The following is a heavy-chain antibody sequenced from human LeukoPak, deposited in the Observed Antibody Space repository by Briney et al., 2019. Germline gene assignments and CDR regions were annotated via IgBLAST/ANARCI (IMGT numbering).Heavy chain of an antibody. CDR1: GFTFSSYG. D-gene: IGHD3-9*01. CDR3: ARDAEYYDILTGTRKDDY. V-gene: IGHV3-23*01. J-gene: IGHJ4*02. CDR2: ISGSGGST. Sequence: PGGTLRLSCAASGFTFSSYGMSWVRQAPGKGLEWVSAISGSGGSTYYADSVKGRFTISRDNSKNTLYLQMNSLRAEDTAVYYCARDAEYYDILTGTRKDDYWGQGTLVTVSS.